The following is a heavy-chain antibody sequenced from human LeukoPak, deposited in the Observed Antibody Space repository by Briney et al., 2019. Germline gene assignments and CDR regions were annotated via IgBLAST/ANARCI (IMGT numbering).Heavy chain of an antibody. V-gene: IGHV4-61*02. Sequence: SETLSLTCTFSGGSISSGSYYWSWIRQPAGKGLEWIGRIYTSGSTNYNPSLKSRVTISVDTSKNQFSLKLSSVTAADTAVYYCARGSGYSSGWYYFDYWGQGTLVTVSS. J-gene: IGHJ4*02. CDR3: ARGSGYSSGWYYFDY. D-gene: IGHD6-19*01. CDR2: IYTSGST. CDR1: GGSISSGSYY.